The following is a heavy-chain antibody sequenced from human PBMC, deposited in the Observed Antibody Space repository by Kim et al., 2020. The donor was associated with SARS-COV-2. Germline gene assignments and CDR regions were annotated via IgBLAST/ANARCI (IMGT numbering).Heavy chain of an antibody. Sequence: SETLSLTCAVYGGSFSGYYWSWIRQPPGKGLEWIAEVNHSGGTKYNPALKSRVTITTDTSKNQFSLKLSSVTAADTAVYYCARGGGVFTYWGQGTLVIVS. J-gene: IGHJ4*02. D-gene: IGHD2-8*01. CDR1: GGSFSGYY. CDR3: ARGGGVFTY. V-gene: IGHV4-34*01. CDR2: VNHSGGT.